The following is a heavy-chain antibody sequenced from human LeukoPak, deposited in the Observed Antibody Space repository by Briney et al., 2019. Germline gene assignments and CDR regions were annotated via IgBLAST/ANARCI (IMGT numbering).Heavy chain of an antibody. CDR3: AKDLSMFRGLMITPRLSPDF. Sequence: GGSLRLSCAASGFTFSSYWMHWVRQAPGKGLVWVSGINSDGSSTSYADSVKGRFTISRDNAKNTLYLQMNSLRAEDTAVYYCAKDLSMFRGLMITPRLSPDFWGQGTLVTVSS. D-gene: IGHD3-10*01. CDR2: INSDGSST. J-gene: IGHJ4*02. V-gene: IGHV3-74*01. CDR1: GFTFSSYW.